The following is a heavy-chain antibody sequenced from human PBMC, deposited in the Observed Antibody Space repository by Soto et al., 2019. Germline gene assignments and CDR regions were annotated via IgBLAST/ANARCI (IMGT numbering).Heavy chain of an antibody. CDR2: ISGSGGST. CDR1: GFTFSSYA. V-gene: IGHV3-23*01. D-gene: IGHD4-4*01. CDR3: ARDGSSNYVHRLFDY. Sequence: GGSLRLSCAASGFTFSSYAMSWVRQAPGKGLEWVSAISGSGGSTYYADSVKGRFTISRDNSKNTLYLQMNSLRAEDTAVYYCARDGSSNYVHRLFDYWGQGTLVTVSS. J-gene: IGHJ4*02.